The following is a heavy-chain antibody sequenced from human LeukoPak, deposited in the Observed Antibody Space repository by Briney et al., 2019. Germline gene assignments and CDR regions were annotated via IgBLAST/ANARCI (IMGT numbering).Heavy chain of an antibody. D-gene: IGHD3-22*01. J-gene: IGHJ4*02. Sequence: PGGSLRLSCAASGFTFSSYAMSWVSQVPGKGLAWVSDISGSGGSTYYADSVKGRFTISRDNSKNTLYLQMNSLRAEDTAVYYCAKAGSSGYSYYFDYWGQGTLATVSS. CDR3: AKAGSSGYSYYFDY. V-gene: IGHV3-23*01. CDR1: GFTFSSYA. CDR2: ISGSGGST.